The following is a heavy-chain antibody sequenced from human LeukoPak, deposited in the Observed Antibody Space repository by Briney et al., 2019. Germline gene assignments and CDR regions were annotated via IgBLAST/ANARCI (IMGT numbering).Heavy chain of an antibody. J-gene: IGHJ6*02. Sequence: ASVKVSCKASGGTFSSYAISWVRQAPGQRLEWMGWINAGNGNTKYSQRFQGRVTITRDTSASTAYMELSSLRSEDTAVYYCARVWLTGFLSPHYGMDVWGQGTTVTVSS. CDR3: ARVWLTGFLSPHYGMDV. CDR1: GGTFSSYA. CDR2: INAGNGNT. V-gene: IGHV1-3*01. D-gene: IGHD3-3*01.